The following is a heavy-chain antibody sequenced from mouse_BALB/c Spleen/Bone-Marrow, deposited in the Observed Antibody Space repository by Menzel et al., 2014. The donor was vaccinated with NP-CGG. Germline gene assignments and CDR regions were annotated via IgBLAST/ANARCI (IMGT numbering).Heavy chain of an antibody. CDR2: ISDGGSYT. D-gene: IGHD3-2*01. V-gene: IGHV5-4*02. CDR3: QSGGLLGEMAY. Sequence: EVNVVESGGGLVKPGGSLKLSCAASGFTFSDYYMYWVRQTPEKRLEWVATISDGGSYTYYPDSVKGRFTISRDNAKKNLHLQKSSLNSKETAENYCQSGGLLGEMAYWGQGTLVTVSS. CDR1: GFTFSDYY. J-gene: IGHJ4*01.